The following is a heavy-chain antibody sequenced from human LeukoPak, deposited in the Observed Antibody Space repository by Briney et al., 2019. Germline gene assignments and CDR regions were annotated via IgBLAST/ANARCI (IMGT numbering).Heavy chain of an antibody. J-gene: IGHJ6*02. CDR3: ASGTVAAAGTPYYGMDV. CDR1: GGSISSYY. CDR2: IYYSGST. D-gene: IGHD6-13*01. Sequence: PSETLSLTCTVSGGSISSYYWSWIRQPPGKGLEWIGYIYYSGSTNYNPSLKSRVTISVDTSKNQFSLKLSSVTAADTAVYYCASGTVAAAGTPYYGMDVWGQGTTVTVSS. V-gene: IGHV4-59*01.